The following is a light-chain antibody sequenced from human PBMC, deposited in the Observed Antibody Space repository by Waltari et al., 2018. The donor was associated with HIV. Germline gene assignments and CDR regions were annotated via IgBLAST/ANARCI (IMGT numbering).Light chain of an antibody. J-gene: IGLJ2*01. CDR2: DVI. Sequence: QSALTQPPSASGSPGQSVTLSCTGTRSDVGGYKFVSLHQQHPGKAPKLMIYDVIKRPSGFPDRFSGSKSGNTASLTVSGLQPEDEADYYCSSHAGSKVVFGGGTRLTVL. CDR1: RSDVGGYKF. V-gene: IGLV2-8*01. CDR3: SSHAGSKVV.